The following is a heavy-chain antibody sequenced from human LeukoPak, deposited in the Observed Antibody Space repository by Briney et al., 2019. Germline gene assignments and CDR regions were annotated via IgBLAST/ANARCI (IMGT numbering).Heavy chain of an antibody. CDR1: GYSFSSYW. J-gene: IGHJ4*02. V-gene: IGHV5-51*01. CDR3: ARRGPLQLWNFDY. D-gene: IGHD5-18*01. Sequence: GESLKISCKGSGYSFSSYWIVWVRQMPGKGLEWMGIIYPGDSDTRYSPSFQGQVTISADKSISTAYLQWSSLKASGTAMYYCARRGPLQLWNFDYWGQGTLVTVSS. CDR2: IYPGDSDT.